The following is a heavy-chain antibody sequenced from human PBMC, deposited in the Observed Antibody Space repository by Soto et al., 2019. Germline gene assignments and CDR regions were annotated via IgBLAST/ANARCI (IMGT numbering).Heavy chain of an antibody. CDR3: ASNDCSSTSCYTGGGNWFDP. CDR2: ISAYNGNT. D-gene: IGHD2-2*02. J-gene: IGHJ5*02. V-gene: IGHV1-18*01. CDR1: GYTFTSYG. Sequence: QVQLVQSGAEVKKPGASVKVSCKASGYTFTSYGISWVRQAPGQGLEWMGWISAYNGNTNYAQKLQGRVTMTTDTSTSTAYMELRSLRSVDTAVYYCASNDCSSTSCYTGGGNWFDPWGQGTLVTVSS.